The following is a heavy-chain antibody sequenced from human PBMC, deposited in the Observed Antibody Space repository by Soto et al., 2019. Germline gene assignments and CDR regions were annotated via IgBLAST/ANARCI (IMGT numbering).Heavy chain of an antibody. CDR2: IYYSGST. V-gene: IGHV4-59*08. CDR1: GGSISSYY. Sequence: QVQLQESGPGLVKPSETLSLTCTVSGGSISSYYWSWIRQPPGKGLEWIGYIYYSGSTNYNPSLTSRVTISVDTSKNQFSLKLSSVTAADTAVYYCARQIKDIVVVPAAIWFDPWGQGTLVTVSS. CDR3: ARQIKDIVVVPAAIWFDP. D-gene: IGHD2-2*01. J-gene: IGHJ5*02.